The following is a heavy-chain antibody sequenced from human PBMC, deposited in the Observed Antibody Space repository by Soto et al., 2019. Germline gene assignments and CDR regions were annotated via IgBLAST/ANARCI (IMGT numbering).Heavy chain of an antibody. CDR2: ISSSSSTI. CDR3: ARVRRWEVTTLYYYGMDV. CDR1: GFTFSSYS. D-gene: IGHD4-17*01. J-gene: IGHJ6*02. Sequence: GGSLRLSCAASGFTFSSYSMNWVRQAPGKGLEWVSYISSSSSTIYYADSVKGRFTISRDNAKNSLYLQMNSLRDEDTAVYYCARVRRWEVTTLYYYGMDVWGQGTTVTVSS. V-gene: IGHV3-48*02.